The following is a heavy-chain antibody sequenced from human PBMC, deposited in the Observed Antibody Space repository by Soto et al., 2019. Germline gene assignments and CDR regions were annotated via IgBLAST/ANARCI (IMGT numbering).Heavy chain of an antibody. Sequence: GASVKVSCKTSGYSFTDYKLHWVRQAPGQGLEWMGWVDPNGGGSNSAQKFQGSVTMTWDTSITTAYLDLTRLTTNDTATYFCSSGVDYGDFEGFYFWGQGTLVTVSS. CDR3: SSGVDYGDFEGFYF. J-gene: IGHJ4*02. CDR2: VDPNGGGS. V-gene: IGHV1-2*04. D-gene: IGHD4-17*01. CDR1: GYSFTDYK.